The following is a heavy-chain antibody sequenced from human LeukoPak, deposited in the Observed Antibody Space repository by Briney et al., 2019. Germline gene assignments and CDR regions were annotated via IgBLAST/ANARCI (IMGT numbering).Heavy chain of an antibody. CDR1: GVSISSYY. CDR3: AREVYYYDSSGYFD. Sequence: PSETLSLTCTVSGVSISSYYWSWIRQPAGKGLEWLGRIYTSGSTNYNPSLKSRVTMSVDTSKNQFSLKLSSVTAADTAVYYCAREVYYYDSSGYFDWGQGTLVTVSS. CDR2: IYTSGST. V-gene: IGHV4-4*07. J-gene: IGHJ4*02. D-gene: IGHD3-22*01.